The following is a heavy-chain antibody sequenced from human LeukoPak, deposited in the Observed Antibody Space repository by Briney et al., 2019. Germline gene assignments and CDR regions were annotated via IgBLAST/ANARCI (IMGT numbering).Heavy chain of an antibody. CDR3: ARRRRRSSSEDY. V-gene: IGHV1-69*05. Sequence: SVKVSCKASGGTFSSYAISWVRQAPGQGLEWMGGIIPIFGTVNYAQKFQGRVTITTDESTSTAYMELSSLRSEDTAVYYCARRRRRSSSEDYWGQGTLVTVSS. D-gene: IGHD6-6*01. CDR1: GGTFSSYA. J-gene: IGHJ4*02. CDR2: IIPIFGTV.